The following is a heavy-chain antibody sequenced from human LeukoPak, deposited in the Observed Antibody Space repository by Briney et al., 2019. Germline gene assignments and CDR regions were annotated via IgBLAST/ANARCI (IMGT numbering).Heavy chain of an antibody. V-gene: IGHV4-4*07. CDR2: IYSSGST. D-gene: IGHD6-19*01. CDR3: ARVGLAVAGAPVDY. Sequence: SETLSLTCTVSGGSISYYYWSWIRQPAGKGLEWIGRIYSSGSTNYNPSLESRVTMSVDTSKNQFSLKLSSVTAAATAVYFCARVGLAVAGAPVDYWGQGTLVTVSS. J-gene: IGHJ4*02. CDR1: GGSISYYY.